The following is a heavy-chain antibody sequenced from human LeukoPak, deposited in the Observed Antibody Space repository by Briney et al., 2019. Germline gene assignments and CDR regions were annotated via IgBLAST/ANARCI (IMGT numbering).Heavy chain of an antibody. V-gene: IGHV4-4*07. J-gene: IGHJ3*02. CDR2: ISSSGAT. D-gene: IGHD3-10*01. CDR1: GGSMSSYY. CDR3: ARREGRRSNSNMFDI. Sequence: PSETLSLTCTVSGGSMSSYYWSWVRQPAGKGLEWIGRISSSGATHFNPSLESRVVMSVDTSKNQFSLRLASVTAADTAVHYCARREGRRSNSNMFDIWGQGTMVVVSP.